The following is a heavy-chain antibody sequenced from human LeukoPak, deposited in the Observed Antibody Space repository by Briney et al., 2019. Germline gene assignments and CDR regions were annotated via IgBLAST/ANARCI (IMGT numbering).Heavy chain of an antibody. CDR1: GGSISSGNYY. D-gene: IGHD6-19*01. J-gene: IGHJ4*02. V-gene: IGHV4-61*02. CDR3: ATSGWYLLPGVY. Sequence: SETLSLTCTVSGGSISSGNYYWTWIRQPAGKGLELIGRIYTSGSTSYNPSLKSRVTISVDTSRNQFSLKLSSVTAADTAVYYCATSGWYLLPGVYWGQGTLVTVSS. CDR2: IYTSGST.